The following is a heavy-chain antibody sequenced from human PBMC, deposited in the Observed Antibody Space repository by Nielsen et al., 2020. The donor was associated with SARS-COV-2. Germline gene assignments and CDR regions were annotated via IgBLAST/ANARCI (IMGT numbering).Heavy chain of an antibody. Sequence: LGSLRLSCTVSGCSISIYYWSWIRQPPGKGLEWIGYIYYSGSTNYNPSLKSRVTISVDTSKNQFSLKLSSVTAADTAVYYCASGIVVAFDAFDIWGQGTMVTVSS. J-gene: IGHJ3*02. V-gene: IGHV4-59*01. D-gene: IGHD2-2*01. CDR2: IYYSGST. CDR3: ASGIVVAFDAFDI. CDR1: GCSISIYY.